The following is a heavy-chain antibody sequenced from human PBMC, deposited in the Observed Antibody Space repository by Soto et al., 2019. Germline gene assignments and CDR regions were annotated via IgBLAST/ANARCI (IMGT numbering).Heavy chain of an antibody. CDR3: ARSFRIAVAGTGAVGY. CDR1: GYTFTSYA. CDR2: INAGNGNT. J-gene: IGHJ4*02. V-gene: IGHV1-3*01. D-gene: IGHD6-19*01. Sequence: QVQLVQSGAEVKKPGASVKVSCKASGYTFTSYAMHWVRQAPGQRLEWMGWINAGNGNTKYSQKFQVRVTITRDTSASTAYMELSSLRSEDTAVYYCARSFRIAVAGTGAVGYWGQGTLVTVSS.